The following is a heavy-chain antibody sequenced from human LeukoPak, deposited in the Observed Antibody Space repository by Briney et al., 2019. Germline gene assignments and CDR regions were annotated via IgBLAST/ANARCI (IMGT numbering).Heavy chain of an antibody. CDR1: GFTSSSYG. CDR2: ISYDGSNK. J-gene: IGHJ4*02. D-gene: IGHD4-17*01. Sequence: GGSLRLSCAASGFTSSSYGMHWVRQAPGKGLEWVAVISYDGSNKYYADSVKGRFTISRDNSKNTLYLQMNSLRAEDTAVYYCAKLTPAYGDYSFDYWGQGTLVTVSS. CDR3: AKLTPAYGDYSFDY. V-gene: IGHV3-30*18.